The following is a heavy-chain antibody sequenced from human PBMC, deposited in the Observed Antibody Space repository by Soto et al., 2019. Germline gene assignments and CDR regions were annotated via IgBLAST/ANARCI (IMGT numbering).Heavy chain of an antibody. CDR2: IIPKFKLA. CDR3: ATRAVTAFYFDY. D-gene: IGHD2-21*02. CDR1: GGTFSSTA. Sequence: QVQLVQSGADVKKPGSSVKVSCKASGGTFSSTALSWVRQAPGQGLEWMGGIIPKFKLANSAQRFQGRATFTADESTRTAYMELSSLRSEDTAVYYCATRAVTAFYFDYWGQGTLVTVSS. V-gene: IGHV1-69*12. J-gene: IGHJ4*02.